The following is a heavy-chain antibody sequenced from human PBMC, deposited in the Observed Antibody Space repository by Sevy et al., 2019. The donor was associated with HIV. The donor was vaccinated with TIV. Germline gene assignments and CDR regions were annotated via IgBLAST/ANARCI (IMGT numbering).Heavy chain of an antibody. CDR2: IWYDGINK. Sequence: GGSLRLSCAASGFTFSSYGMHWVRQAPGKGLEWVAVIWYDGINKYYGDSVKSRLTISRENSKNTVYMQMTNLGAEDTAVYYGARAGDIVEVAAHYGMDVWGQGTTVTVSS. D-gene: IGHD2-15*01. CDR3: ARAGDIVEVAAHYGMDV. CDR1: GFTFSSYG. V-gene: IGHV3-33*01. J-gene: IGHJ6*02.